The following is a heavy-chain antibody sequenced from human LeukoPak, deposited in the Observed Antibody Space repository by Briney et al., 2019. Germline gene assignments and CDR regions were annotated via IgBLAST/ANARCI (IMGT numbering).Heavy chain of an antibody. J-gene: IGHJ4*02. V-gene: IGHV3-23*01. CDR3: AKSIVVVPAATTY. D-gene: IGHD2-2*01. Sequence: GGSLRLSCAASGFTFSSYAMSWVRQAPGKGLEWVSAISSSGGSTYYADSVKGRFTISRDNSKNTLYLQMNSLRAEDTAVYYCAKSIVVVPAATTYWGQGTLVTVSS. CDR2: ISSSGGST. CDR1: GFTFSSYA.